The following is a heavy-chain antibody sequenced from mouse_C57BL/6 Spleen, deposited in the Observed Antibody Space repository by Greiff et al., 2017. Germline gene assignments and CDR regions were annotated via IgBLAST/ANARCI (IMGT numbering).Heavy chain of an antibody. CDR2: SRNKANDYTT. CDR1: GFTFSDFY. Sequence: EVHLVESGGGLVQSGRSLRLSCATSGFTFSDFYMEWVRQAPGKGLEWIAASRNKANDYTTEYSESVKGRFIVSRDTSQSILYLQMNAQRAEDTAIYYCAKHSERYYFDYWGQGTTLTVSS. CDR3: AKHSERYYFDY. J-gene: IGHJ2*01. V-gene: IGHV7-1*01.